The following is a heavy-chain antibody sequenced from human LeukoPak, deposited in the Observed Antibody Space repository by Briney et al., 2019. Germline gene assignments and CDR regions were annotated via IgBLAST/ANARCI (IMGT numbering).Heavy chain of an antibody. D-gene: IGHD3-22*01. Sequence: ASVKVSCKASGYTFISYGINWVRQAPGQGLERMGWISAYNGNTNYAQKLQGRVSMTTDTSTSTAYMELRSLRSDDTAVYYCARAQSGYYDPRYYYYMDVWGKGTTVTVSS. CDR2: ISAYNGNT. V-gene: IGHV1-18*01. CDR1: GYTFISYG. J-gene: IGHJ6*03. CDR3: ARAQSGYYDPRYYYYMDV.